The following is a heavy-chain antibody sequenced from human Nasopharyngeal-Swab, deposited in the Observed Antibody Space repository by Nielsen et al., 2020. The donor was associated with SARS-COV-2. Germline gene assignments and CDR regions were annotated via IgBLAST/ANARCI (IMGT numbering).Heavy chain of an antibody. CDR1: GFTFSSYG. J-gene: IGHJ4*02. D-gene: IGHD3-9*01. Sequence: GGSLRLSCHASGFTFSSYGIHWVRQPPGKWLEWVTVISSVGSNKYSADSVKGRFTISRDNSKNTLYLLMSSLRAEDTAVYYCAKDYYDTLAGYYGPDFWGQGTLVTVSS. V-gene: IGHV3-30*18. CDR3: AKDYYDTLAGYYGPDF. CDR2: ISSVGSNK.